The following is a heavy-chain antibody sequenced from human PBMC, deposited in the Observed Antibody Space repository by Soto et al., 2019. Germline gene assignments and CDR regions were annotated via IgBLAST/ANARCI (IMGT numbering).Heavy chain of an antibody. CDR3: ARDRAYDILTGYPEIYYMDV. J-gene: IGHJ6*03. CDR2: ISAYNGNT. Sequence: GASVKVSCKASGYTFSSYGISWGRQAPGQGLEGMGWISAYNGNTNYAQKLQGRVTMTTDTSTSTAYMELRSLRSDDTAVYYCARDRAYDILTGYPEIYYMDVWGKGTTVTVSS. D-gene: IGHD3-9*01. V-gene: IGHV1-18*01. CDR1: GYTFSSYG.